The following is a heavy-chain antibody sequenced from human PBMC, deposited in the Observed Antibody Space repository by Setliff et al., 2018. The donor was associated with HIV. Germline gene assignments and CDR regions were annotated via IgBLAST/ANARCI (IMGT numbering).Heavy chain of an antibody. CDR1: DDPISSYY. V-gene: IGHV4-4*07. J-gene: IGHJ6*03. D-gene: IGHD2-15*01. CDR2: LYVSGDT. CDR3: ALTGHRLLRGYMDV. Sequence: PSETLSLTCYVTDDPISSYYWSWVRQPAGKGLEWIGRLYVSGDTNYNPSLKSRVTMPLDTSKKHFSLKLKSVTAADRAVYYCALTGHRLLRGYMDVWGKGTTVTVSS.